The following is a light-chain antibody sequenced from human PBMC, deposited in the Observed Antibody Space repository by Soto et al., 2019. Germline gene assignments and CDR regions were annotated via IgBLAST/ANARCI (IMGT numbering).Light chain of an antibody. CDR3: QQSYSTLLIT. Sequence: DIQMTQSPSFLSASVGDRVTISCRASQAINTYLNWYQQKPGKAPKLLIYGTSDLQNGVPSRFSGGGSGTDFTLTISSLQPEDFATSSCQQSYSTLLITFGQGTRLEV. CDR2: GTS. J-gene: IGKJ5*01. CDR1: QAINTY. V-gene: IGKV1-39*01.